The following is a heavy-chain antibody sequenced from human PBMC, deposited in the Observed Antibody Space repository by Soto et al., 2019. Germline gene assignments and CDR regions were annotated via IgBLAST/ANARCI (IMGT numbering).Heavy chain of an antibody. CDR2: ISYDGSNK. J-gene: IGHJ6*02. Sequence: PGGSLRLSCAASGFTFSSYGMHWVRQAPGKGLEWVAVISYDGSNKYYADSVKGRFTISRDNSKNTLYLQMNSLRAEDTAVYYCAKEVQYCSGGSCPYYYYGMDVWGQGTTVTVSS. V-gene: IGHV3-30*18. CDR1: GFTFSSYG. D-gene: IGHD2-15*01. CDR3: AKEVQYCSGGSCPYYYYGMDV.